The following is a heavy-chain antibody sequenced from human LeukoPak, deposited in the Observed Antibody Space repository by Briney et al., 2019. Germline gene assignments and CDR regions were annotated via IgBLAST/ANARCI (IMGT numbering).Heavy chain of an antibody. CDR1: GGSISSSSHC. V-gene: IGHV4-39*01. CDR2: IYYSGST. Sequence: SETLSLTCTVSGGSISSSSHCWGWIRQPPGKGLEWIGSIYYSGSTYYNPSLKSRVTISVDTSKNQFSLKLSSVTAADTAVYYCARPHRQTGYCSGGSCYSYYFDYWGQGTLVTVSS. CDR3: ARPHRQTGYCSGGSCYSYYFDY. D-gene: IGHD2-15*01. J-gene: IGHJ4*02.